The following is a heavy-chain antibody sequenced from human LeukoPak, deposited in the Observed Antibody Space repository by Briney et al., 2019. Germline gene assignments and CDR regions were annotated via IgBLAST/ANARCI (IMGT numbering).Heavy chain of an antibody. CDR3: ARGATISETGYFDF. V-gene: IGHV4-34*01. CDR1: GGFISCYY. D-gene: IGHD5-24*01. Sequence: PSETLSLSCAVYGGFISCYYWRWLRQSPGRGLEWIAENDHRGDTIYNPSVKSRVTISVDTSKNQFSLKVRSLSAADTAVYYCARGATISETGYFDFWGQGTLVTVSS. J-gene: IGHJ4*03. CDR2: NDHRGDT.